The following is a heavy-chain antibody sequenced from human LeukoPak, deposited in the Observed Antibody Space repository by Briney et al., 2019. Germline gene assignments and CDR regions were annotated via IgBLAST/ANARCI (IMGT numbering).Heavy chain of an antibody. D-gene: IGHD4/OR15-4a*01. V-gene: IGHV3-7*01. CDR2: IKQDGSEK. Sequence: GGSLRLSCTASGFTFSNFWMHWVRQAPGKGLEWAANIKQDGSEKYCVDSVKGRFTISRDNAKSSVYLQMNSLRAEDTAVYYCARGSPFGAYWGQGTLVTVSS. J-gene: IGHJ4*02. CDR3: ARGSPFGAY. CDR1: GFTFSNFW.